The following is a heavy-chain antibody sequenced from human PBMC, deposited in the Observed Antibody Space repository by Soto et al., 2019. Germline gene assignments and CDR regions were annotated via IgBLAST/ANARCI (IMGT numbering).Heavy chain of an antibody. V-gene: IGHV3-73*02. Sequence: EVQLVESGGGLVQPGGSLILSCAASGFTFSDSALHWVRQGSGKWLEWVGRIRSKSNYYATAYAASVKGRFTISRDDSKDTAFLEMNSLKTEDTAVYYCTSDTHYYQSSGYSLADVWGQGTTVTVSS. D-gene: IGHD3-22*01. CDR3: TSDTHYYQSSGYSLADV. J-gene: IGHJ6*02. CDR2: IRSKSNYYAT. CDR1: GFTFSDSA.